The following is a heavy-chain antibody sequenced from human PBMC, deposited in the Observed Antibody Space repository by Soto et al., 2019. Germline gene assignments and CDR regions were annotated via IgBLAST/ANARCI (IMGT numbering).Heavy chain of an antibody. V-gene: IGHV3-21*01. CDR2: ISSSSSYI. J-gene: IGHJ6*02. CDR3: ARDGGTYYYGSGTDYYYYGMDV. CDR1: GFTFSSYS. Sequence: EVQLVESGGGLVKPGGSLRLSCAASGFTFSSYSMNWVRQAPGKGLEWVSSISSSSSYIYYADSVKGRFTISRDNAKNPLYLQMNSLRAEDTAVYYCARDGGTYYYGSGTDYYYYGMDVWGQGTTVTVSS. D-gene: IGHD3-10*01.